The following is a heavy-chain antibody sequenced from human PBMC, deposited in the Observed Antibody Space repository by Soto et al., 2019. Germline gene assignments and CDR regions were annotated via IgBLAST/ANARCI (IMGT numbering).Heavy chain of an antibody. D-gene: IGHD6-19*01. Sequence: ASVKVSCKASGYTFTGYYMHWVRQAPGQGLEWMGWINPNTGSTDYAQKLQGRITVTTDTSTSTAFMELRSLRSDDTAVYYCATNFFIVVAPRAPRYGMDVWGQGTTVTVSS. CDR1: GYTFTGYY. J-gene: IGHJ6*02. CDR3: ATNFFIVVAPRAPRYGMDV. V-gene: IGHV1-2*02. CDR2: INPNTGST.